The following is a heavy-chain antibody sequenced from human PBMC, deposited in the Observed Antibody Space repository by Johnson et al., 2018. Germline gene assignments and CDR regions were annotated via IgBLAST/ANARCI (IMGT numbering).Heavy chain of an antibody. Sequence: VQLVESGGGLVQPGGSLKLSCAASGFTFSDSIVYWVRQASGKGLEWVARIRTKTNNYATSYAASVMGSFTISRDDSKNTAYLQLNSLKSEDTAVYYCAKGSGSAHYYMDVWGKGTTVTVSS. CDR1: GFTFSDSI. CDR2: IRTKTNNYAT. CDR3: AKGSGSAHYYMDV. J-gene: IGHJ6*03. V-gene: IGHV3-73*01.